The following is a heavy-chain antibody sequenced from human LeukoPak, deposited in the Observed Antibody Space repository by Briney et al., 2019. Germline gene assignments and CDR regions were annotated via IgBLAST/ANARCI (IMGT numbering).Heavy chain of an antibody. J-gene: IGHJ4*02. CDR3: ARAPEGLRILSADY. CDR1: GFTFSSYA. Sequence: GRSLRLSCAASGFTFSSYAMHWVRQAPGKGLEWVAVISYDGSNKYYADSVKGRFTISRDNSNNTLSVQMNSLRPEDTAVYYCARAPEGLRILSADYWGQGVLVTVSS. CDR2: ISYDGSNK. V-gene: IGHV3-30-3*01. D-gene: IGHD2/OR15-2a*01.